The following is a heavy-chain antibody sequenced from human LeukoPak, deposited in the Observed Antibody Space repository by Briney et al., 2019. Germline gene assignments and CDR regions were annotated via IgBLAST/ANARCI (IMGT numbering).Heavy chain of an antibody. CDR2: IYTSGST. Sequence: PSETLSLTCTVSGGSISSYYWSWIRQPPGKGLEWIGRIYTSGSTNYNPSLKSRVTISVDTSKNQFSLKLSSVTAADTAVYYCARSGGRSAWTYYYDSSGYENWGQGTLVTVSS. J-gene: IGHJ4*02. V-gene: IGHV4-4*08. D-gene: IGHD3-22*01. CDR1: GGSISSYY. CDR3: ARSGGRSAWTYYYDSSGYEN.